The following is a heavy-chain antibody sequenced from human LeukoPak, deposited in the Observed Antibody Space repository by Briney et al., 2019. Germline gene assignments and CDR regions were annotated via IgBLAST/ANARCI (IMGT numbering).Heavy chain of an antibody. CDR3: ARAQQLVLHYYYYMDV. Sequence: GGSLRLSCAASGFTFSSYWMSWVRQAPGKGLVWVSRINSDGSSTSYADSVKGRFTISRDNAKNTLYLQMNSLRAEDTAVYYCARAQQLVLHYYYYMDVWGKGTTVTVSS. D-gene: IGHD6-13*01. J-gene: IGHJ6*03. V-gene: IGHV3-74*01. CDR2: INSDGSST. CDR1: GFTFSSYW.